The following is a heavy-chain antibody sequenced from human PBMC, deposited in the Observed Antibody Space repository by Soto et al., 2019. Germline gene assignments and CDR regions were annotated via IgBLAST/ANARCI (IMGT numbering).Heavy chain of an antibody. D-gene: IGHD3-9*01. J-gene: IGHJ6*02. V-gene: IGHV1-69*13. CDR1: GGTFSSYA. CDR3: ARTPRSTYYDILTGYYFGQQNYYGMDV. Sequence: ASVKVSCKASGGTFSSYAISWVRQAPGQGLKWMGGIIPIFGTANYAQKFQGRVTITADESTSTAYMELGSLRSEDTAVYYCARTPRSTYYDILTGYYFGQQNYYGMDVWGQGTTVTVSS. CDR2: IIPIFGTA.